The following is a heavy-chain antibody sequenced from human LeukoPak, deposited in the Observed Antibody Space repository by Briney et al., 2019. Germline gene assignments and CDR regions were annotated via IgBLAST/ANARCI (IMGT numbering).Heavy chain of an antibody. CDR3: VKTAQ. J-gene: IGHJ4*02. Sequence: ASVKVSCKASGHSFTSSDINWVRQAAGQGLEWMAWMSPNGGNTGYAQKFQGRVTMTRDTSINTAYLELSSLRSEDTAVYYCVKTAQWGQGTLVTVSS. V-gene: IGHV1-8*01. CDR2: MSPNGGNT. CDR1: GHSFTSSD.